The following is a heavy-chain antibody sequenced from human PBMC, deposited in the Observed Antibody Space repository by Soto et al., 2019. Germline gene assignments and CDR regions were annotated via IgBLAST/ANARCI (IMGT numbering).Heavy chain of an antibody. V-gene: IGHV3-23*01. CDR1: GFTFSSYA. D-gene: IGHD3-3*01. J-gene: IGHJ4*02. Sequence: GGSLRLSCAASGFTFSSYAMSWVRQAPGKGLEWVSAISGSGGSTYYADSVKGRFTISRDNSKNTLYLQMNSLRAEDTAVYYCAKELGRAGITIFGVVIIGADYWGQGTPVTVSS. CDR2: ISGSGGST. CDR3: AKELGRAGITIFGVVIIGADY.